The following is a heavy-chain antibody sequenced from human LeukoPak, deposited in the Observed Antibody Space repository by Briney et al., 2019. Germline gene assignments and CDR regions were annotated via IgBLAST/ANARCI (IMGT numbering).Heavy chain of an antibody. Sequence: SETLSLTCTVSGGSISSYYWSWIRQPPGKGLEWIGYIYYSGSTNYNPSLKSRVTISVDTSKNQFSLKLSSVTAADTAVYYCARAMVLLWFGESTGDAFDIWGQGTMVTVSS. V-gene: IGHV4-59*12. CDR1: GGSISSYY. CDR2: IYYSGST. CDR3: ARAMVLLWFGESTGDAFDI. J-gene: IGHJ3*02. D-gene: IGHD3-10*01.